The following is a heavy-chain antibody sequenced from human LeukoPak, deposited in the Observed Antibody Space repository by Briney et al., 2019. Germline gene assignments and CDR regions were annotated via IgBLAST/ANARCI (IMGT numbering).Heavy chain of an antibody. V-gene: IGHV4-39*07. Sequence: SETLSLTCTVPGGSISSSSYYWGWIRQPPGKGLEWIGSNSGSTYYNPSLKSRVTISEDTSKNQFSLKLISVTAADTAVYYCAREDTGGLDYWGQGILVTVSP. J-gene: IGHJ4*02. CDR2: NSGST. CDR3: AREDTGGLDY. CDR1: GGSISSSSYY. D-gene: IGHD2-8*02.